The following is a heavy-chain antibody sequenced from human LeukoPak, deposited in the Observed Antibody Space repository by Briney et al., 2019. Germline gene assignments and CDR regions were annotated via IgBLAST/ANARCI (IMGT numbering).Heavy chain of an antibody. CDR2: INQDGSDK. Sequence: PGGSLRLSCVDSGVSFSSYWMSWVRQAPGKGLEWVANINQDGSDKQYVDSVKGRFTISRDNAKNSLYLQMNSLRAEDTAVYFCASGPRWVGAAWAHSFDIWGQGTMVTVSS. CDR1: GVSFSSYW. V-gene: IGHV3-7*01. D-gene: IGHD2-15*01. J-gene: IGHJ3*02. CDR3: ASGPRWVGAAWAHSFDI.